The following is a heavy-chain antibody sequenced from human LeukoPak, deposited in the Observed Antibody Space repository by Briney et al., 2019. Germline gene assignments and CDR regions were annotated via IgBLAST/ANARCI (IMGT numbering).Heavy chain of an antibody. CDR1: GGTFSSYA. D-gene: IGHD2-2*02. Sequence: ASVKVSCKASGGTFSSYAISWVRQAPGQGLEWMGGIIPIFGTANYAQKFQGRVTITADESTSTAYMELSSLRSEDTAVYYCARGWGCSSTSCYNFQHWGQGTLVTVSS. CDR2: IIPIFGTA. CDR3: ARGWGCSSTSCYNFQH. V-gene: IGHV1-69*13. J-gene: IGHJ1*01.